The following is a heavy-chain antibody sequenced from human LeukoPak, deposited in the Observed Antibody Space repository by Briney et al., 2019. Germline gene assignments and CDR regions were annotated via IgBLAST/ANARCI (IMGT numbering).Heavy chain of an antibody. CDR1: GFTFSSYA. D-gene: IGHD3-16*02. J-gene: IGHJ4*02. V-gene: IGHV3-30*04. Sequence: GGSLRLSCAASGFTFSSYAMHWVRQAPGKGLEWVAVISYDGSNKYYADSVKGRFTISRDNSKNTLYLQMNSLRAEDTAVYYCAGDFNGNYFDYWGQGTLVTVSS. CDR3: AGDFNGNYFDY. CDR2: ISYDGSNK.